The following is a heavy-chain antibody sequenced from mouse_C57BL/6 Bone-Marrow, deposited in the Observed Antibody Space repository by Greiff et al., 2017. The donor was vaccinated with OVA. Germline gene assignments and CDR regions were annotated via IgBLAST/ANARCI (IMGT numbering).Heavy chain of an antibody. V-gene: IGHV1-69*01. D-gene: IGHD2-2*01. CDR1: GYTFTSYW. CDR3: AGGGYDAYFDD. Sequence: QVQLQQPGAELVMPGASVKLSCKASGYTFTSYWLHWVKQRPGQGLEWIGEIDPSDSYPNYNQKFKGKFTLTVDKYSSTAYVQVSSLTSEDSAVCYSAGGGYDAYFDDWGTGTAVTVSS. J-gene: IGHJ1*03. CDR2: IDPSDSYP.